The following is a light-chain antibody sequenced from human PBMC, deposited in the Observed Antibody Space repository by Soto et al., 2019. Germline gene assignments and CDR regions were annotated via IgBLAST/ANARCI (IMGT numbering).Light chain of an antibody. CDR1: QSISFY. CDR2: AAT. V-gene: IGKV1-39*01. Sequence: DIQMTQSPSSLSASIGARVPITCRASQSISFYLNWYQQKPGKAPRLLIYAATSLQSGVPSRFSGSGSGTDFTLTISSLQPEDFATYYCQQLNSYPLTFGGGTKVDIK. CDR3: QQLNSYPLT. J-gene: IGKJ4*01.